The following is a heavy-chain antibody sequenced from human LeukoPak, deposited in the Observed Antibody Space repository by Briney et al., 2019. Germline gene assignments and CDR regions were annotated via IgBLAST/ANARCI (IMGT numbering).Heavy chain of an antibody. Sequence: SGPTLVNPTQTLTLTCTFSGFSLSTSGVGVGWIRQPPGKALEWLALIYWNDDKRYSPSLKSRLTITKDTSKNQVVLTITNMDPVDTATYYCARLILTGPGFDYWGQGTLVTVSS. CDR2: IYWNDDK. CDR1: GFSLSTSGVG. V-gene: IGHV2-5*01. J-gene: IGHJ4*02. CDR3: ARLILTGPGFDY. D-gene: IGHD3-9*01.